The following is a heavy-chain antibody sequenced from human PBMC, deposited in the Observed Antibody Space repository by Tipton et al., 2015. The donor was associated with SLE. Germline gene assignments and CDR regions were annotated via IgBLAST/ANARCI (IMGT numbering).Heavy chain of an antibody. CDR3: TTDRDYGSGDNY. D-gene: IGHD3-10*01. J-gene: IGHJ4*02. Sequence: SLRLSCAASGFTFDDYTMHWVRQAPGKGLEWVSLISWDGGSTYYADSVKGRFTISRDNSKNSLYLQMNSLRTEDTAVYYCTTDRDYGSGDNYWGQGTLVTVSS. CDR2: ISWDGGST. CDR1: GFTFDDYT. V-gene: IGHV3-43*01.